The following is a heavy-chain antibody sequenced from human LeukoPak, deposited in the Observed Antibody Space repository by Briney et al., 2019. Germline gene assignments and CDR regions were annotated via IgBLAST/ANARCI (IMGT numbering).Heavy chain of an antibody. Sequence: PSETLSLTCTVSGGSISSSSYYWGWIRQPPGKGLEWIGSIYYSGSTYYNPSLKSRVTISVDTSKNQFSLKLSSVTAADTAVYYCARQQRDYYDGEGFDPWGQGTLVTVSS. CDR2: IYYSGST. CDR1: GGSISSSSYY. D-gene: IGHD3-22*01. V-gene: IGHV4-39*01. J-gene: IGHJ5*02. CDR3: ARQQRDYYDGEGFDP.